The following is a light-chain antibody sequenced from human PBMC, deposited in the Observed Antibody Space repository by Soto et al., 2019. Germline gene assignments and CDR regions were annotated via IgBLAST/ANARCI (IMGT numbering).Light chain of an antibody. Sequence: DIQMTQSPPSVSASVGDRVTITCRASQGVSSRLAWYQQRPGKAPKLLIYAASSLQSGVPSRFRGSGSGTDFTLTISRLEPEDFGTYFCQQADSFPRTFGLGTTVEIK. CDR2: AAS. CDR3: QQADSFPRT. J-gene: IGKJ1*01. CDR1: QGVSSR. V-gene: IGKV1-12*01.